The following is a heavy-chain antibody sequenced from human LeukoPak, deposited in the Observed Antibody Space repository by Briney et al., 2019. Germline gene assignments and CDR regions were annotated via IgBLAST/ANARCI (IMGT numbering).Heavy chain of an antibody. V-gene: IGHV3-30-3*01. CDR2: ISYDGSNK. Sequence: GGSLRLSCAAAGFTFSDYWMSWVRQAPGKGLEWVAVISYDGSNKYYADSVKGRFTISRDNSKNTLYLQMNSLRAEDTAVYYCARRKGGPDYWGQGTLVTVSS. CDR1: GFTFSDYW. J-gene: IGHJ4*02. CDR3: ARRKGGPDY. D-gene: IGHD1-14*01.